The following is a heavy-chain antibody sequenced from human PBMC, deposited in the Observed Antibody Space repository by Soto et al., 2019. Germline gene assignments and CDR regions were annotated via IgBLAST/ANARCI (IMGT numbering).Heavy chain of an antibody. V-gene: IGHV1-18*01. D-gene: IGHD1-26*01. CDR3: ARQEWELLEAGRYYYYGMDV. CDR1: GYTFTSYG. Sequence: GASVKVSCKASGYTFTSYGISWVRQAPGQGLEWMGWISAYNGNTNYAQKLQGRVTMTTDTSTSTAYMELSSLRSEDTAVYYCARQEWELLEAGRYYYYGMDVWGQGTTVTVSS. CDR2: ISAYNGNT. J-gene: IGHJ6*02.